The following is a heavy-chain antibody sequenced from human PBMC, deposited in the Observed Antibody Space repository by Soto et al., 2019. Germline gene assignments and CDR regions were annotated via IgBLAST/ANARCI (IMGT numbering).Heavy chain of an antibody. D-gene: IGHD3-16*01. J-gene: IGHJ4*02. CDR1: GFTFTNAW. V-gene: IGHV3-15*01. Sequence: EVQLVESGGGLVKPGGSLRLSCAASGFTFTNAWMSWVRQAPGKGLEWVGRIKSKTDGGTTDYAAPVKGRFTISRDDSKNTLYLHMNSLKTEDTAVYSCTTAPFYDYVWGSSYWGQGTLVTVSS. CDR3: TTAPFYDYVWGSSY. CDR2: IKSKTDGGTT.